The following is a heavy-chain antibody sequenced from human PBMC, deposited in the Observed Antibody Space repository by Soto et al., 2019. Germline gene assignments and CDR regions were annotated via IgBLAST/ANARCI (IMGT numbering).Heavy chain of an antibody. V-gene: IGHV1-69*12. CDR1: GGTFSSYA. J-gene: IGHJ6*02. CDR2: IIPIFGTA. Sequence: QVQLVQSGAEVKKPGSSVKVSCKASGGTFSSYAISWVRQAPGQGLEWMGGIIPIFGTANYAQKFQGRVTLXXDXPXXTAYMELRSLSSEDTAVYYCAGASIALALAYGMDVWGHGTTVTVSS. D-gene: IGHD6-19*01. CDR3: AGASIALALAYGMDV.